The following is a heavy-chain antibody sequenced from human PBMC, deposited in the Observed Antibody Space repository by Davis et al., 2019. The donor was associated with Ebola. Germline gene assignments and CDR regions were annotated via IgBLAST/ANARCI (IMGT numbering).Heavy chain of an antibody. J-gene: IGHJ6*02. V-gene: IGHV1-69*04. Sequence: SVKVSCKASGYTFTSYYMHWVRQAPGQGLEWMGRIIPILGIANYAQKFQGRVTITADKSTSTAYMELSSLRSEDTAVYYCARGEPAYCSSTSCPRFTDYYYGMDVWGQGTTVTVSS. CDR1: GYTFTSYY. D-gene: IGHD2-2*01. CDR2: IIPILGIA. CDR3: ARGEPAYCSSTSCPRFTDYYYGMDV.